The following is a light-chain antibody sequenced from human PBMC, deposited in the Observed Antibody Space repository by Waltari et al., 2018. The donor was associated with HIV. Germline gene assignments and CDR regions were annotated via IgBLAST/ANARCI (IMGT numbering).Light chain of an antibody. V-gene: IGKV1-39*01. CDR2: AAS. CDR1: ETISTY. Sequence: DIQMTQSPSSLSASLGDRVIITCRASETISTYLNWYQQRPGRAPNLLIYAASTLQSGVPSRFSGSGSGTDFTRTINSLQPEDFAIYFCQQAYKGLTFGPGTKVDV. CDR3: QQAYKGLT. J-gene: IGKJ3*01.